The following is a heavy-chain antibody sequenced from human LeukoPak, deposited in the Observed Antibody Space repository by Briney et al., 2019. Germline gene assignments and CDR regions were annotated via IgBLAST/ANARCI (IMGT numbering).Heavy chain of an antibody. CDR3: ARDASGWSSY. V-gene: IGHV3-7*01. J-gene: IGHJ4*02. Sequence: GGSLRLSCAGSGFTFSNYWMSWLRQAPGKGLEWVANIKQDGKEIYYVDSVKGRLTISRDNAKNSLYLQMNSLRAEDTAVYYCARDASGWSSYCGQGTLVTVSS. CDR2: IKQDGKEI. CDR1: GFTFSNYW. D-gene: IGHD6-19*01.